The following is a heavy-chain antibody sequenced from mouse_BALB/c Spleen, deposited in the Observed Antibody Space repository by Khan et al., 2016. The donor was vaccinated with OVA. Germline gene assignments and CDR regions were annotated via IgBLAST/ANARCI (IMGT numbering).Heavy chain of an antibody. CDR2: IDPYNGGT. D-gene: IGHD1-1*01. Sequence: VQLKESGPELVKPGASVKVSCKASGYSFTDYNMFWVKQSLGKSLEWIGYIDPYNGGTNYNQKFMGKATLTVDKSSSTAFMHLNSLTSEGSAVYYCALIYHYGSGFDYWGQGTTLTVSS. V-gene: IGHV1S135*01. CDR1: GYSFTDYN. CDR3: ALIYHYGSGFDY. J-gene: IGHJ2*01.